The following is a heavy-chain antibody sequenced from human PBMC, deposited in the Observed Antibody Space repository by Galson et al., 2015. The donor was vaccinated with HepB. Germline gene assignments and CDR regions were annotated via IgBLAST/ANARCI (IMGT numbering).Heavy chain of an antibody. V-gene: IGHV3-23*01. CDR1: GFTFSSYA. CDR2: ISGSGGST. Sequence: LRLSCAASGFTFSSYAMSWVRQAPGKGLEWVSAISGSGGSTYYADSVKGRFTISRDNSKNTLYLQMNSLRAEDTAVYYCAKDPLDSSSSDWFDPWGQGTLVTVSS. CDR3: AKDPLDSSSSDWFDP. D-gene: IGHD6-6*01. J-gene: IGHJ5*02.